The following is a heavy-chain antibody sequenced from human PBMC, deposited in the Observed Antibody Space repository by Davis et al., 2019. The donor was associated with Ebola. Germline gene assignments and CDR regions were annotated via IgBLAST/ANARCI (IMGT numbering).Heavy chain of an antibody. CDR2: IYYSGST. V-gene: IGHV4-59*01. CDR3: ARDLPIAARSGGFDY. CDR1: GGSISSYY. Sequence: SETLSLTCTVSGGSISSYYWSWIRQPPGKGLEWIGYIYYSGSTNYNPSLKSRVTISVDTSKNQFSLKLSSVTAADTAVYYCARDLPIAARSGGFDYWGQGTLVTVSS. J-gene: IGHJ4*02. D-gene: IGHD6-6*01.